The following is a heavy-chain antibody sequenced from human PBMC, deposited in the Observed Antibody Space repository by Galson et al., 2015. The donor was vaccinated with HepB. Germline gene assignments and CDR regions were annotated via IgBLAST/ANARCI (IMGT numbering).Heavy chain of an antibody. CDR2: ISGSGTDT. CDR1: GFTFSDPY. CDR3: AKGAPGADS. J-gene: IGHJ4*02. V-gene: IGHV3-11*06. Sequence: SLRLSCAASGFTFSDPYMSWIRQAPGKGLEWVSYISGSGTDTNYADSAKGRFTISRDNAKNSLYLQMNSLEAEDTALYYCAKGAPGADSWGQGTLVTVSS.